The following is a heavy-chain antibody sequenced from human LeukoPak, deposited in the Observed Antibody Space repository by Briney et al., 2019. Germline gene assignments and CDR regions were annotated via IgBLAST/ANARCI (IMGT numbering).Heavy chain of an antibody. CDR3: PCRPVVSPRGRGYPPGSHY. Sequence: GGSLRVSCTTSGFTFGDYGLNWFRLAPGKGLEWVGFIRNKDHGGTTDYAASVKGRFTVSRDDSRSIGYLQMNSLKTDDTAIYSCPCRPVVSPRGRGYPPGSHYWGQGTRVTVSS. CDR2: IRNKDHGGTT. J-gene: IGHJ4*02. CDR1: GFTFGDYG. D-gene: IGHD3-22*01. V-gene: IGHV3-49*03.